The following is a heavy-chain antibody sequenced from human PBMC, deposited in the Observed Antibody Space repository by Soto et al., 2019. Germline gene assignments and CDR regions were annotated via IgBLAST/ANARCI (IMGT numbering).Heavy chain of an antibody. J-gene: IGHJ1*01. CDR2: IYYSGST. D-gene: IGHD6-13*01. V-gene: IGHV4-30-4*01. CDR3: ASSGYSSSPAHFQH. CDR1: GGSISSGDYY. Sequence: PSETLSLTCTVSGGSISSGDYYWSWIRQPPGKGLEWIGYIYYSGSTYYNPSLKSRVTISVDTSKNQFSLKLSSVTAADTAVYYCASSGYSSSPAHFQHWGQGXLVTVYS.